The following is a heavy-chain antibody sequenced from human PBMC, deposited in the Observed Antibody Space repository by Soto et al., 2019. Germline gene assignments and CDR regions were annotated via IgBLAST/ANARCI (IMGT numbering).Heavy chain of an antibody. CDR1: GYTFTSYY. V-gene: IGHV1-46*01. CDR3: ARAGFWSGYYKDLGNWFDP. J-gene: IGHJ5*02. Sequence: GASLKVSCKASGYTFTSYYMHWVRQAPGQGLEWMGIINPSGGSTSYAQKFQGRVTMTRDTSTSTVYMELSSLRSEDTAVYYCARAGFWSGYYKDLGNWFDPWGQGTLVTVSS. D-gene: IGHD3-3*01. CDR2: INPSGGST.